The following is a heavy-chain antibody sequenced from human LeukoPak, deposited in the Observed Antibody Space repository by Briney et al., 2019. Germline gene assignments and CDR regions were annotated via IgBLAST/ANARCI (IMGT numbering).Heavy chain of an antibody. D-gene: IGHD6-19*01. CDR3: SRDGAYSSGWPYFDF. J-gene: IGHJ4*02. CDR2: ISSGGSSI. V-gene: IGHV3-48*03. Sequence: GGSLRLSCAASGFTFSSYYMKWVRQAPGKGLEWLSFISSGGSSIYYADSVKGRFTISRDNAKNSLYLQMNSLRAEDTAVYSCSRDGAYSSGWPYFDFWGQGTLVTVSS. CDR1: GFTFSSYY.